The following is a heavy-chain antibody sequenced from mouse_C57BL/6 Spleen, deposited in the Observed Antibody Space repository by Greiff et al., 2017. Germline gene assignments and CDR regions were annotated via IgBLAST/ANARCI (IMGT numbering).Heavy chain of an antibody. CDR2: LYPGVGDT. Sequence: QVQLQQSGPELVKPGASVKISCKASGYAFSSSWMNWVKQRPGKGLEWIGRLYPGVGDTNYNGKLQGEGTLTAGKSSSTAYMQLSSLTSEDSAVYFCARGDDYRYFDVWGTGTTVTVTS. CDR1: GYAFSSSW. D-gene: IGHD2-3*01. J-gene: IGHJ1*03. CDR3: ARGDDYRYFDV. V-gene: IGHV1-82*01.